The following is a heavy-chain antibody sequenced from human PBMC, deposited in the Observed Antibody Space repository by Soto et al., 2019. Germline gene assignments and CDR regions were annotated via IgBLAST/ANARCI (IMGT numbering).Heavy chain of an antibody. CDR3: ARGVASSSSSGNYFDY. CDR1: GFTFSSYA. Sequence: PGGSLRLSCAASGFTFSSYAMHWVRQAPGKGLEWVAVISYDGSNKYYADSVKGRLTISRDNSKNTLYLQMNSLRAEDTAVYYCARGVASSSSSGNYFDYWGQGTLVTVSS. V-gene: IGHV3-30-3*01. D-gene: IGHD6-6*01. CDR2: ISYDGSNK. J-gene: IGHJ4*02.